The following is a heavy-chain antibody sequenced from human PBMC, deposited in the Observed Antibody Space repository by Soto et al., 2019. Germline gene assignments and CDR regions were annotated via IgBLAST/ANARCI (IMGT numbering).Heavy chain of an antibody. V-gene: IGHV4-59*12. CDR1: GGYISSYY. CDR2: INHSGST. J-gene: IGHJ5*02. Sequence: SETLSLTCTVSGGYISSYYWSWIRQPPGKGLEWIGEINHSGSTNYNPSLKSRVTISVDTSKNQFSLKLTSVTAADTAVYYCARRFDPWGQGTLVTVSS. CDR3: ARRFDP.